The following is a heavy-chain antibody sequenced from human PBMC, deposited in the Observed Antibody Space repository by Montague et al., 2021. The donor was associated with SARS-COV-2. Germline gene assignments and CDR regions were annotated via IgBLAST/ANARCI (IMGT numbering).Heavy chain of an antibody. Sequence: SETLSLTCTVSGGSISSYYWSWIRQPPGKGLEWIGYIYYSGSTNXXPSLKSRATISVDTSKNQFSPKLSSVTAADTAVYYCARGSGWMGNAFDIWGQGTMVTVSS. CDR2: IYYSGST. V-gene: IGHV4-59*01. D-gene: IGHD6-19*01. J-gene: IGHJ3*02. CDR3: ARGSGWMGNAFDI. CDR1: GGSISSYY.